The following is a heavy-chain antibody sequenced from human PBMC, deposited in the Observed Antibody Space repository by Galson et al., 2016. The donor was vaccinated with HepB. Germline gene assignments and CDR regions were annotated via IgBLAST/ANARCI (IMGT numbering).Heavy chain of an antibody. D-gene: IGHD1-26*01. CDR2: ISGSGGST. CDR3: VQGSTAPAV. Sequence: SLRLSCAASGFTFSSYAMSWVRQAPGKGLQWVSAISGSGGSTYYADSVKGRFTISRDNSKNTLSLQMNSLKVDDTAVYYCVQGSTAPAVWGKGTTVTVSS. V-gene: IGHV3-23*01. J-gene: IGHJ6*04. CDR1: GFTFSSYA.